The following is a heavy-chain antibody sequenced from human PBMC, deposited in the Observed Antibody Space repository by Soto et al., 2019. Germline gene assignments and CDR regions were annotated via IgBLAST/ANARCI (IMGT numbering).Heavy chain of an antibody. CDR3: ARDSSTIFTHFSGMDV. J-gene: IGHJ6*02. CDR2: ISYDGSNK. V-gene: IGHV3-30-3*01. CDR1: GFTFSSYA. Sequence: QVQLVESGGGVVQPGRSLRLSCAASGFTFSSYAMHWVRQAPGKGLEWVAVISYDGSNKYYADSVKGRFTISRDNSKNPLYLQMNSLRAEDTAVYYCARDSSTIFTHFSGMDVWGQGTTVTVSS. D-gene: IGHD3-3*01.